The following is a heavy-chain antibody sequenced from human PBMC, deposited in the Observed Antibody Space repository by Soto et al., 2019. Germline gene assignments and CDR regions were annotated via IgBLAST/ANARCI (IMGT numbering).Heavy chain of an antibody. Sequence: ASVKVSCKASGYTFTGYYMHWVRQAPGQGLEWMGWINPNSGGTNYAQKFQGWVTMTRDTSISTAYMELSRLRSDDTAVYYCARGDLRAPSRTYYDSSGPTRGYFAYWGQGSLVTVSS. J-gene: IGHJ4*02. CDR1: GYTFTGYY. CDR2: INPNSGGT. CDR3: ARGDLRAPSRTYYDSSGPTRGYFAY. V-gene: IGHV1-2*04. D-gene: IGHD3-22*01.